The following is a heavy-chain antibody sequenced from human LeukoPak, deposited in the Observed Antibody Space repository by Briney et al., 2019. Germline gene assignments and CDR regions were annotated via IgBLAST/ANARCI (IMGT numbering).Heavy chain of an antibody. CDR1: GFTFTSSA. Sequence: SVKVSCKASGFTFTSSAMQWVRQARGQRLEWIGWIVVGSGNTNYARKFQERVTITRDMSTSTAYMELSSLRSEDTAVYYCAAAAYLYSSSWYVDYYYGMDVWGQRTTVTVSS. D-gene: IGHD6-13*01. J-gene: IGHJ6*02. CDR2: IVVGSGNT. V-gene: IGHV1-58*02. CDR3: AAAAYLYSSSWYVDYYYGMDV.